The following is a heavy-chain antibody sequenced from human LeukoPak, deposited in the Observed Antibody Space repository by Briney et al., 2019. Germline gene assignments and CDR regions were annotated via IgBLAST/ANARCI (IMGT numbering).Heavy chain of an antibody. CDR2: MNPKSGNT. D-gene: IGHD3-10*01. V-gene: IGHV1-8*01. CDR1: GYTSTSYD. J-gene: IGHJ4*02. Sequence: ASVKVSCKASGYTSTSYDINWVRQATGQGLEWMGWMNPKSGNTGYAQKFQGRVTMTRNTSISTAYMELSSLRSEGTAVYYCARGCRPYYYGSGSYSDRGQGTLVTVSS. CDR3: ARGCRPYYYGSGSYSD.